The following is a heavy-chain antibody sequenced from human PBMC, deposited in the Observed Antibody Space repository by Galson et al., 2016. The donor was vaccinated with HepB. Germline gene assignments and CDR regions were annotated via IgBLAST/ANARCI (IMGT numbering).Heavy chain of an antibody. V-gene: IGHV3-7*01. Sequence: SLRLSCAASGFTFSSYWMSWVRQAPGKGLEWVANVKQDGSEKYYVDSVKGRFTISRDNAKNSLYLQTNSLRAEDTAVYYCAREGPHDFWSGYPFDYWGQGTLVTVSS. D-gene: IGHD3-3*01. CDR1: GFTFSSYW. CDR3: AREGPHDFWSGYPFDY. J-gene: IGHJ4*02. CDR2: VKQDGSEK.